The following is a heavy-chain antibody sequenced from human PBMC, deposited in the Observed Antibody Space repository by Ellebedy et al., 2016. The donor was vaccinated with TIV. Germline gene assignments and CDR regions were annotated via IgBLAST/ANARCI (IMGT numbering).Heavy chain of an antibody. CDR1: GFTFSSYD. CDR3: ARVRFGDTAVDY. D-gene: IGHD2-21*01. Sequence: GGSLRLSCAASGFTFSSYDMHWVRQVTGKGLEWVSXIGTAGDTYYPGSVKGRFTISRENAKNSLYLQITSLIAEDTAVYYCARVRFGDTAVDYWGQGTLVTVSS. V-gene: IGHV3-13*01. J-gene: IGHJ4*03. CDR2: IGTAGDT.